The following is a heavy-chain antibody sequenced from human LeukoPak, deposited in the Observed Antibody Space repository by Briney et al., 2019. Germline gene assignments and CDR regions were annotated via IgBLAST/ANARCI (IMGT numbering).Heavy chain of an antibody. CDR3: AKVVGANSGYFDY. CDR1: GGSISSSSYY. CDR2: IYYSGST. V-gene: IGHV4-39*07. D-gene: IGHD4-23*01. J-gene: IGHJ4*02. Sequence: SETLSLTCTVSGGSISSSSYYWGWIRQPPGKGLEWIGSIYYSGSTNYNPSLKSRVTISVDTSKNQFSLKLTSVTPADTAVYYCAKVVGANSGYFDYWGQGTLVTVSS.